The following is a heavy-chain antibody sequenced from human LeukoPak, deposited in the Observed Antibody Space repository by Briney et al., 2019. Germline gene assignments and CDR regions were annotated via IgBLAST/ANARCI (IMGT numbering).Heavy chain of an antibody. CDR1: GFTFSSYA. Sequence: GGSLRLSCAASGFTFSSYAMSWVRQAPGKGLEWVSTISGSGGTTYHADPVKGRFTISRDNSKNTLYLQMNSLRVEDTAVYYSAKESPQFDYWGQGTLVTVSS. CDR2: ISGSGGTT. CDR3: AKESPQFDY. V-gene: IGHV3-23*01. J-gene: IGHJ4*02.